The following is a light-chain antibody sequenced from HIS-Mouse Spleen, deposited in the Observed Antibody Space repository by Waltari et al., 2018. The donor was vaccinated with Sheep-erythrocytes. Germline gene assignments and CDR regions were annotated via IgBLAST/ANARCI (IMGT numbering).Light chain of an antibody. J-gene: IGLJ1*01. CDR3: CSYAGSYNHV. CDR2: DVS. CDR1: SSDCGAYNY. V-gene: IGLV2-11*01. Sequence: QSALTQPRSVSGSPGQSVTISCTGTSSDCGAYNYVSWYQQHPGKAPKLMIYDVSKRPSGVPDRFSGSKSGNTASLTISGLQAEDEADYYCCSYAGSYNHVFATGTKLTVL.